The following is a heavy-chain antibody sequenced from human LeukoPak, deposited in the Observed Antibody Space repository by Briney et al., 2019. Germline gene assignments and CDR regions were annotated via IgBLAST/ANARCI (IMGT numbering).Heavy chain of an antibody. V-gene: IGHV3-48*01. CDR2: ITNSGNSK. D-gene: IGHD3-22*01. CDR3: ARTRSSGYLTFDY. Sequence: SLXXSCAASXXTXXSXXMNWVRXAPGKGLXXVSYITNSGNSKSYADSVKGRFTISRDNTKNSLYLQMNGLRAEDTAVYYCARTRSSGYLTFDYWGQGILVTVSS. J-gene: IGHJ4*02. CDR1: XXTXXSXX.